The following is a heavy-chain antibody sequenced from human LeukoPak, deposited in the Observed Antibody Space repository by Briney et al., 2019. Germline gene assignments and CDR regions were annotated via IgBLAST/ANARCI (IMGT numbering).Heavy chain of an antibody. Sequence: PGGSLRLSCAASGFTFSSYAMHWVRQAPGKGLEWVAVISYDGSNKYYADSVKGRFTISRGNSKNTLYLQMNSLRAEDTAVYYCVGGQTTIVVVPAAMTKVDYYYGMDVWGQGTTVTVSS. J-gene: IGHJ6*02. CDR2: ISYDGSNK. V-gene: IGHV3-30-3*01. D-gene: IGHD2-2*01. CDR1: GFTFSSYA. CDR3: VGGQTTIVVVPAAMTKVDYYYGMDV.